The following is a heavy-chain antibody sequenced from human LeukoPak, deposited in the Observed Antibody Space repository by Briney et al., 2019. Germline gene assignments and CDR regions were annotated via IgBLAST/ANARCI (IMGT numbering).Heavy chain of an antibody. CDR3: AREQHLAT. J-gene: IGHJ5*02. CDR2: ISSSGST. D-gene: IGHD5-18*01. CDR1: GDSISSGDYY. Sequence: SQTLSLTCTVSGDSISSGDYYWSWIRQPAGKGLEWIGRISSSGSTNYNPSLKSRVTISVDTSKNQFSLKLSSVTAADTALYYCAREQHLATWGQGTLVTVSS. V-gene: IGHV4-61*02.